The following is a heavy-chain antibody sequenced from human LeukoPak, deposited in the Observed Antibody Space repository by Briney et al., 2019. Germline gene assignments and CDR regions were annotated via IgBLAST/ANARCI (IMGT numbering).Heavy chain of an antibody. J-gene: IGHJ4*02. CDR3: ARVRIAVAGTDYFDY. Sequence: SETLSLTCTVSGGSISSGSYYWSWIRQPAGKGLEWIGRIYTSGSTNYNPSLKSRVTISVDTSKNQFSLKLSSVTAADTAVYYCARVRIAVAGTDYFDYWGQGTLVTVSS. D-gene: IGHD6-19*01. CDR2: IYTSGST. V-gene: IGHV4-61*02. CDR1: GGSISSGSYY.